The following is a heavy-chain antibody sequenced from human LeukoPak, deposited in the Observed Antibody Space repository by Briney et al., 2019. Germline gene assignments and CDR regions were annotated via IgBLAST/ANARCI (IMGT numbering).Heavy chain of an antibody. J-gene: IGHJ4*02. Sequence: GESLRLSCAASGFTFSSYAMSWVRQAPGKGLEWVSAISGSGGSTYYADSVKGRFTISRDNSKNTLYLQMNSLRAEDTAVYYCAKEDNYGSGSYYNCPDYWGQGTLVTVSS. V-gene: IGHV3-23*01. CDR1: GFTFSSYA. CDR2: ISGSGGST. D-gene: IGHD3-10*01. CDR3: AKEDNYGSGSYYNCPDY.